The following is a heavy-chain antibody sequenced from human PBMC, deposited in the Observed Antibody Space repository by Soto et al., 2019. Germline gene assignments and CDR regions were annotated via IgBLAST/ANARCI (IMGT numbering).Heavy chain of an antibody. Sequence: GASVKVSCKASGYTFTGYAMHWVRQAPGQRLEWMGWINAGNGNTKYSQNFQGRVTITRDTSASTAYMELSSLRSEDTAVYYCARGLTMVRGVILDAFDIWGQGTMVTVSS. D-gene: IGHD3-10*01. CDR1: GYTFTGYA. CDR3: ARGLTMVRGVILDAFDI. J-gene: IGHJ3*02. CDR2: INAGNGNT. V-gene: IGHV1-3*01.